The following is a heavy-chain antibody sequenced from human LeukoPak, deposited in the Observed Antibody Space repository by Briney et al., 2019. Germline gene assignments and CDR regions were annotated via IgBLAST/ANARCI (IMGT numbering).Heavy chain of an antibody. J-gene: IGHJ2*01. D-gene: IGHD3-22*01. CDR2: IYNGGST. CDR1: GFTVSSNY. V-gene: IGHV3-66*01. CDR3: ARDKVYYYDSSGYSYYWYFDL. Sequence: GGSLRLSCAASGFTVSSNYMSWVRQATGKGLEWVSVIYNGGSTYYADSVKGRFTISRDNSKNTLYLQMNSLRAEDTAVYYCARDKVYYYDSSGYSYYWYFDLWGRGTLVTVSS.